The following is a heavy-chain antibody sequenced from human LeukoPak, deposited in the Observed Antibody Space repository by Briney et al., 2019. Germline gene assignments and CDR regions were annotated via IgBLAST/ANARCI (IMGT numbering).Heavy chain of an antibody. Sequence: GSLRLSCAASGFTFTTYWMSWVRQLPGKGLEWVANINQDGTEKYYMDSVKGRFTISRDNAKNSLYLQMNSLRAEDTAVYYCTRGDLVGVTGRAYQHWGQGTLATVSS. CDR3: TRGDLVGVTGRAYQH. CDR2: INQDGTEK. J-gene: IGHJ1*01. V-gene: IGHV3-7*01. CDR1: GFTFTTYW. D-gene: IGHD1-26*01.